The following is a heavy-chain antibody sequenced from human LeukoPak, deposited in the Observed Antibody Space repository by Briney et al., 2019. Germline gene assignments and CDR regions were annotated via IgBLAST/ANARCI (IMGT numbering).Heavy chain of an antibody. J-gene: IGHJ5*02. Sequence: SVKVSCKTSGGTFTSYAITWVRQAPGQGLEWMGKIITISGTTNYAQKFQGRVTFTADESTSTAYMELSSLRSEDTALYYCARKLRLGGNWFDPWGQGTLVTVSS. CDR1: GGTFTSYA. V-gene: IGHV1-69*13. D-gene: IGHD1-26*01. CDR3: ARKLRLGGNWFDP. CDR2: IITISGTT.